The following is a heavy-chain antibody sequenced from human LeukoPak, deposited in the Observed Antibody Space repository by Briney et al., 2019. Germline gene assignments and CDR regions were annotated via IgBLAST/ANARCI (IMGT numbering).Heavy chain of an antibody. CDR2: IKQDGSEK. V-gene: IGHV3-7*01. Sequence: RAGGSLRLSCTASEFTFSSYWMSWVRQAPGMGLEWVANIKQDGSEKDYVDSVKGRFTTSRDNAKNSLYLQMNNLRAEDTAVYYCARYCGGDCYGMDVWGQGTTVIVSS. J-gene: IGHJ6*02. D-gene: IGHD2-21*01. CDR3: ARYCGGDCYGMDV. CDR1: EFTFSSYW.